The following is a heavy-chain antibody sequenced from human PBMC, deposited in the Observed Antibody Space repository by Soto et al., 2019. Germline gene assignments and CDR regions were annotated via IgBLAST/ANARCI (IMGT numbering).Heavy chain of an antibody. CDR3: ARVPMVRGVHFDY. J-gene: IGHJ4*02. D-gene: IGHD3-10*01. Sequence: PSETLSLTCTVSGGSISSYYWSWIRQPPGKGLEWIGYIYYSGSTNYNPSLKSRVTISVDTSKNQFSLKLSSVTAADTAVYYCARVPMVRGVHFDYWGQGTLVTVSS. CDR1: GGSISSYY. CDR2: IYYSGST. V-gene: IGHV4-59*01.